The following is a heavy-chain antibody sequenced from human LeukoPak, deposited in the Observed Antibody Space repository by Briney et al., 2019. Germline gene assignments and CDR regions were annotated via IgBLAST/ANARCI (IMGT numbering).Heavy chain of an antibody. J-gene: IGHJ5*02. V-gene: IGHV3-21*01. CDR1: GFTFSSYN. Sequence: GSLRLSCAASGFTFSSYNMNWVRQAPGKGLEWVSSISSSSIYIDYADSLRGRFTISRDNAKNSLYLQMNSLRAEDTAVYYCAKDRTGYSYGYFLSPWGQGTLVTVSS. D-gene: IGHD5-18*01. CDR3: AKDRTGYSYGYFLSP. CDR2: ISSSSIYI.